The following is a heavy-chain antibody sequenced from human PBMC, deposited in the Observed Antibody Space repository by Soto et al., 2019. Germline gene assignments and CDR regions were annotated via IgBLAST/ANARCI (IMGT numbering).Heavy chain of an antibody. CDR3: AKDLVGSNADYYDY. V-gene: IGHV3-66*01. CDR1: GFTVSSNY. J-gene: IGHJ4*02. D-gene: IGHD2-15*01. CDR2: IYSGGST. Sequence: GGSLRLSCAASGFTVSSNYMSWVRQAPGKGLEWVSVIYSGGSTYYADSVKGRFTISRENSKNTLYLQMKSLRAEDAAVYYCAKDLVGSNADYYDYWGQGTLVTVSS.